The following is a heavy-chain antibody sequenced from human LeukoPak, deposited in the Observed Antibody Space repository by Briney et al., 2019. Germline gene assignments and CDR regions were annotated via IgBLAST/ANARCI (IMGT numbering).Heavy chain of an antibody. Sequence: PGGSLRLSCAASGFTFSSYAMHWVRQAPGKGLEWVAVISYDGSNKYYADSVKGRFTISRDNGKNSVFLEMNSLRVEDTALYYCIRQGYKNNQGEYYYSGLDVWGQGTTVIVS. J-gene: IGHJ6*02. CDR2: ISYDGSNK. CDR1: GFTFSSYA. V-gene: IGHV3-30-3*01. D-gene: IGHD5-18*01. CDR3: IRQGYKNNQGEYYYSGLDV.